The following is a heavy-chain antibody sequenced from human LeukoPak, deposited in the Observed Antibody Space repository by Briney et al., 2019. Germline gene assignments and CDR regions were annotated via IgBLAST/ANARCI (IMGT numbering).Heavy chain of an antibody. J-gene: IGHJ4*02. D-gene: IGHD4-17*01. V-gene: IGHV4-30-4*08. CDR3: ARITTVTTPYFDY. Sequence: PSETPSLTCTVSGGSISSGDYYWSWIRQPPGKGLEWIGYIYYSGSTYYNPSLKSRVTISVDTSENQFSLKLSSVTAADTAVYYCARITTVTTPYFDYWGQGTLVTVSS. CDR2: IYYSGST. CDR1: GGSISSGDYY.